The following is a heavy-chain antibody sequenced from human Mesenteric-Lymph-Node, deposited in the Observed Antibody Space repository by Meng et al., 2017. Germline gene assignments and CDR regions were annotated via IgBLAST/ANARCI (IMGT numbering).Heavy chain of an antibody. Sequence: GESLKTSCTASGFTFGDYAMSWVRQAPGKGLEWVGFIRSKAYGGTTEYAASVKGRFTISRDDSKSIAYLQMNSLKTEDTAVYYCTRDGYCSGGSCYYYYGMDVWGQGTTVTVSS. CDR1: GFTFGDYA. D-gene: IGHD2-15*01. J-gene: IGHJ6*02. CDR2: IRSKAYGGTT. V-gene: IGHV3-49*04. CDR3: TRDGYCSGGSCYYYYGMDV.